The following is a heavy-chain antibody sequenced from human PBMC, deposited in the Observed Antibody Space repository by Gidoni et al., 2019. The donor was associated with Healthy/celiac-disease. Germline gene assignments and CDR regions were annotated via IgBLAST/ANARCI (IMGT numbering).Heavy chain of an antibody. Sequence: QLQLQESGPGLVKPSATLSLTCTVPVGSISSSSYYWAWIRQPPGKGLEWIGSIYYSGSTDYHPSLKSRFTISVDTSKNQFSLKLSSVAAADTAVYYCAGRITGTTESDYWGQGTLVTVSS. J-gene: IGHJ4*02. D-gene: IGHD1-7*01. CDR1: VGSISSSSYY. V-gene: IGHV4-39*01. CDR2: IYYSGST. CDR3: AGRITGTTESDY.